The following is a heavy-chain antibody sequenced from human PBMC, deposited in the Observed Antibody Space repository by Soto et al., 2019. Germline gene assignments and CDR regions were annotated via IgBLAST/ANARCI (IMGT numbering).Heavy chain of an antibody. CDR2: ITWNGETK. J-gene: IGHJ2*01. D-gene: IGHD6-6*01. CDR3: AKSSSSTIAARPNWFFHV. V-gene: IGHV3-9*01. Sequence: EVQLVESGGGLVEPGRSLRLSCAASGFNFDDYAMHWVRLAPGKGLEWVSGITWNGETKGYADSMTGRFTISRDNAKSSLYLQVNSLRPEDTAFYYCAKSSSSTIAARPNWFFHVWGPGTLVTVSS. CDR1: GFNFDDYA.